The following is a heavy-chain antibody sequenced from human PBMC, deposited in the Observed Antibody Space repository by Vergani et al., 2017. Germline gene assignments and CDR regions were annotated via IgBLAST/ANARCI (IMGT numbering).Heavy chain of an antibody. Sequence: QVQLVQSWAEVKKPGSSVKVSCKASGGTFSSYAISWVRQAPGQGLEWMGGIIPIFGTANYAQKFQGRVTITADKSTSTAYMELSSLRSEDTAVYYCASEQYYYGSGSYTYYFDYWGQGTLVTVSS. CDR3: ASEQYYYGSGSYTYYFDY. D-gene: IGHD3-10*01. CDR1: GGTFSSYA. CDR2: IIPIFGTA. V-gene: IGHV1-69*06. J-gene: IGHJ4*02.